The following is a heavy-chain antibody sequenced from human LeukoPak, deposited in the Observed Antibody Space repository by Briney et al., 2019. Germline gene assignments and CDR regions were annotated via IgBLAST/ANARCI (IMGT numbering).Heavy chain of an antibody. CDR3: AREGVTYYYDSSGYYPDY. J-gene: IGHJ4*02. V-gene: IGHV3-7*01. D-gene: IGHD3-22*01. CDR2: IKQDESEK. CDR1: GFTFSSYG. Sequence: PGGSLRLSCAASGFTFSSYGMHWVRQAPGKGLEWVANIKQDESEKYYVDSVKGRFTISRDNAKNSLYLQMNSLRAEDTAVYYCAREGVTYYYDSSGYYPDYWGQGTLVTVSS.